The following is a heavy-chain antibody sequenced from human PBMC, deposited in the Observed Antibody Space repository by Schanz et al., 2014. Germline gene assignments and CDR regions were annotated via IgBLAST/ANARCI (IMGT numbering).Heavy chain of an antibody. V-gene: IGHV3-48*01. Sequence: EVQLVESGGGLVQPGGSLRLSCAASGFTFSSYSMNWVRQAPGKGLEWVSYISSASSTINYAGSVKGRFTISRDNAKNSLSLQMNSLRAEDTAVYYCARAGYDADNWFAPWGQGTLVIVSS. J-gene: IGHJ5*02. CDR2: ISSASSTI. D-gene: IGHD5-12*01. CDR1: GFTFSSYS. CDR3: ARAGYDADNWFAP.